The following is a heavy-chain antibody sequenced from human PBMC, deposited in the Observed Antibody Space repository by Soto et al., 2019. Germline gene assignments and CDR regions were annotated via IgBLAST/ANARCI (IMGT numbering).Heavy chain of an antibody. CDR1: GFIFSSYT. J-gene: IGHJ6*02. CDR3: ARDRVTAARPGSAMDV. D-gene: IGHD6-6*01. Sequence: EVQLVESGGGLVKPGGSLRLSCAASGFIFSSYTMNWVRQAPGKGLEWVSSISSSRSYIYYADSVKGRFTISRDNAKNSRYLQVTSLRAEDTAVYYCARDRVTAARPGSAMDVWGQGTTVTVSS. CDR2: ISSSRSYI. V-gene: IGHV3-21*01.